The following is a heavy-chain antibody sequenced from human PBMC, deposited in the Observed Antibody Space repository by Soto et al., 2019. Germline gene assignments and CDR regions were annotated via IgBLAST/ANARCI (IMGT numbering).Heavy chain of an antibody. V-gene: IGHV3-23*01. Sequence: GGSLRLSCAASGFTFSGYAMSWVRQAPGKGLEWVSAIGSGSPFYADSVKGRFTISRDNANSMLYLQMNSLRADDTAVYFCAQDLGSSWYHYNSFAPGGQGTLVTVAS. J-gene: IGHJ5*02. D-gene: IGHD6-13*01. CDR1: GFTFSGYA. CDR3: AQDLGSSWYHYNSFAP. CDR2: IGSGSP.